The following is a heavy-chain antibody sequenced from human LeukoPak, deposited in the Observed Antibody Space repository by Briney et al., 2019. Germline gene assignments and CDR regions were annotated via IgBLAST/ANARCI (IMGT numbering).Heavy chain of an antibody. CDR1: GYTYSRYS. Sequence: GGPLRLLCAASGYTYSRYSMKGVRGARGRGVEGVSYMRKGKSNIYCADSEGGRYNIHRENEKNTVYVKEKSQRGEDTAMYYCATSIRNILTGYSPNYYFVYWGQGTLVTGPS. V-gene: IGHV3-48*04. CDR3: ATSIRNILTGYSPNYYFVY. CDR2: MRKGKSNI. D-gene: IGHD3-9*01. J-gene: IGHJ4*02.